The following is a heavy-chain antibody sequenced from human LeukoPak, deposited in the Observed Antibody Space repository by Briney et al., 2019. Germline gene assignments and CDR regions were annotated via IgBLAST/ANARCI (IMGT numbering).Heavy chain of an antibody. J-gene: IGHJ3*02. CDR2: INHSGST. CDR3: ARAEDEFDI. D-gene: IGHD5-24*01. CDR1: GGSFSGYY. V-gene: IGHV4-34*01. Sequence: SETLSLTCAVYGGSFSGYYWSWIGHPPGKGLEGIGEINHSGSTKYNPSLKSRVTISADTSQNQFSLRLSSVTAADTAVYYCARAEDEFDIWGQGTMVTVSS.